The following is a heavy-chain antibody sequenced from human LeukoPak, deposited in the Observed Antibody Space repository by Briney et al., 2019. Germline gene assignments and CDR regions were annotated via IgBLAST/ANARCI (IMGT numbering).Heavy chain of an antibody. CDR3: ARAVGDFWSGYYKAYYYYMDV. J-gene: IGHJ6*03. D-gene: IGHD3-3*01. Sequence: GGSLRLSCAASGFIFSSYAMTWVRQAPGKGLEWVAAISGSGGRTYHADSVKGRFTISRDNAKNSLYLQMNSLRAEDTAVYYCARAVGDFWSGYYKAYYYYMDVWGKGTTVTVSS. CDR2: ISGSGGRT. V-gene: IGHV3-23*01. CDR1: GFIFSSYA.